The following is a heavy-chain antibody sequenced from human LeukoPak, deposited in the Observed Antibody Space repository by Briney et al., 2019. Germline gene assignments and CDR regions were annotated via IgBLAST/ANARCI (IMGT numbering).Heavy chain of an antibody. CDR2: INTDGSST. CDR3: AKERDWFDP. Sequence: ELGGSLRLSCAASGFTFSSFWMHWVRQAPGKGLVWVSRINTDGSSTSYADSVKGRFTISSDNAKNTLYLQMNSLRAEDTAVYYCAKERDWFDPWGQGTLVTVSS. CDR1: GFTFSSFW. V-gene: IGHV3-74*01. J-gene: IGHJ5*02.